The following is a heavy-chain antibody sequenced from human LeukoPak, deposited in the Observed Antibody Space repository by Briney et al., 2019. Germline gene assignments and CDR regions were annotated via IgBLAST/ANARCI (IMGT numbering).Heavy chain of an antibody. CDR1: GGSISSSSYY. CDR2: IYYSGST. J-gene: IGHJ5*02. Sequence: SETLSLTCTVSGGSISSSSYYWGRIRQPPGKGLEWIGSIYYSGSTYYNPSLKSRVTISVDTSKNQFSLKLSSVTAADTAVYYCARHPREHLSFFWFDPWGQGTLVTVSS. CDR3: ARHPREHLSFFWFDP. V-gene: IGHV4-39*01. D-gene: IGHD2/OR15-2a*01.